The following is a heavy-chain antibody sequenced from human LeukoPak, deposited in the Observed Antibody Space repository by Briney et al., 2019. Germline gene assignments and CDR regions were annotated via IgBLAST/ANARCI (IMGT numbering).Heavy chain of an antibody. J-gene: IGHJ3*02. CDR3: ARSNPRRTHTPSAFDI. CDR2: ISSSGGSI. CDR1: GFTFTRYS. D-gene: IGHD1-14*01. Sequence: GGSLRLSCAASGFTFTRYSMDWVRQAPGKGLEWVSYISSSGGSIYYADSVKGRFTISRDNAKNSLYLQMNSLRAEDTAVYYCARSNPRRTHTPSAFDIWDQGPTVTVSS. V-gene: IGHV3-48*01.